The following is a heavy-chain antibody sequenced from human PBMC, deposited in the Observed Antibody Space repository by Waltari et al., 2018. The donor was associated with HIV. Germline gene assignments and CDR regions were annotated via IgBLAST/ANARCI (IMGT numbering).Heavy chain of an antibody. CDR1: GGSISSGNY. J-gene: IGHJ4*02. V-gene: IGHV4-4*02. CDR2: IYHNGNT. D-gene: IGHD2-15*01. CDR3: ARTFCRRGSCYYLDY. Sequence: QLQESGPGLVKPSGTLSLTCNVSGGSISSGNYWIWVRQPPGKGLEWIGEIYHNGNTKYNPSLKSRVTISIDRSKNQFSLRLDFVTAADTAVYYCARTFCRRGSCYYLDYWGQGALVSVSS.